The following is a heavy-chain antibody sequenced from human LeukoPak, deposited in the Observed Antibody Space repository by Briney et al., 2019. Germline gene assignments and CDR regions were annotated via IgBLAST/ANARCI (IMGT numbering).Heavy chain of an antibody. CDR2: IYHSGST. CDR1: SXXXXYY. J-gene: IGHJ4*02. Sequence: SXXXXYYWGWIRQPPGXGREWIGSIYHSGSTYYNPSLKSRVTISVDTSKNXFSLKLSSVTAADTAVYNCXXXXYXXXXYWGQGXLXTVSS. CDR3: XXXXYXXXXY. V-gene: IGHV4-38-2*01.